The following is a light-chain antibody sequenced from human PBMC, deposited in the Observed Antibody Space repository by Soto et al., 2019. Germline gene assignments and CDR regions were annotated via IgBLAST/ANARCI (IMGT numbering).Light chain of an antibody. CDR1: QTISNT. Sequence: EVVMTQSPATLSVSPGDKVSLSCRANQTISNTLAWYQQKPGQAPRLLIYAASTRATGVSARFSGSGSGTEFTLTISSLQSEDFTIYYCQCYNNWPATFGGGTKVDIK. V-gene: IGKV3-15*01. CDR2: AAS. CDR3: QCYNNWPAT. J-gene: IGKJ4*01.